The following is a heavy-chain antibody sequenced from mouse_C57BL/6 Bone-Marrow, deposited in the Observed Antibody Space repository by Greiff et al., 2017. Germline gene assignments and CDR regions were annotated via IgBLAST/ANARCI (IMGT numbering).Heavy chain of an antibody. J-gene: IGHJ3*01. CDR2: INPSSGYT. CDR3: ARGLRRFAY. Sequence: QVQLQQSGAELAQPGASVKLSCKASGYTFTSYWMHWVQQRPGPGLEWIGYINPSSGYTKYNQKFKDKATLTADKSSSTAYMQLSSLTYEDSAVYYCARGLRRFAYWGQGTLVTVSA. D-gene: IGHD2-4*01. V-gene: IGHV1-7*01. CDR1: GYTFTSYW.